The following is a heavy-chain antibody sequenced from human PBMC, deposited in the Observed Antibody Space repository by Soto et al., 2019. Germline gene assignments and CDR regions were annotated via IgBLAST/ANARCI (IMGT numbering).Heavy chain of an antibody. D-gene: IGHD6-19*01. V-gene: IGHV4-30-2*01. Sequence: QLQLQESGSGLVKPSQTLSLTCAVSGGSISSGGSSWSWIRQPPGKVLAWIGYIYHSGSTYYNPSLKSRVTISVDRSKNQFSLKLSSVTAADTAVYYCARAGDSSGPVALGYWGQGTLVTVSS. J-gene: IGHJ4*02. CDR3: ARAGDSSGPVALGY. CDR1: GGSISSGGSS. CDR2: IYHSGST.